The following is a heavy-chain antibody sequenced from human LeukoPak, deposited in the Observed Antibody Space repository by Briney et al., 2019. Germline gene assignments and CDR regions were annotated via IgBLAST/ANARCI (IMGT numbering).Heavy chain of an antibody. CDR2: MSNTGIT. D-gene: IGHD5-12*01. J-gene: IGHJ4*02. Sequence: SETLSLTCTVSGGSISNFWNWIRQPPGQGLEWIGYMSNTGITKYNPSLKSRVTISADTSKNPFSLNLNFVTAADTAVYYCAKASVATAVLFDSWGQGTLVAVSS. CDR3: AKASVATAVLFDS. V-gene: IGHV4-59*01. CDR1: GGSISNF.